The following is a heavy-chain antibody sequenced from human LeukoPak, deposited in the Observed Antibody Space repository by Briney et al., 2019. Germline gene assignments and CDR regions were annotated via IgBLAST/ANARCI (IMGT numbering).Heavy chain of an antibody. Sequence: GGSLRLSCAASGFTFRNYAMYWVRQAPGRGLEWAAVVSFDGNTTFYSDSVKGRFAISRDNSKNTLCLEMNSLRPEDTAVYYCARFRAATTRFDYWGQGTLVTVSS. J-gene: IGHJ4*02. CDR2: VSFDGNTT. V-gene: IGHV3-30*09. CDR3: ARFRAATTRFDY. D-gene: IGHD1/OR15-1a*01. CDR1: GFTFRNYA.